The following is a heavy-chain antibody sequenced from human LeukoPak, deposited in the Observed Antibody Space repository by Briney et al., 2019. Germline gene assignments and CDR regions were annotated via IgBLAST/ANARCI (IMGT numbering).Heavy chain of an antibody. CDR3: ARTMSCSSTSCYLGNKNYYYYYYMDV. J-gene: IGHJ6*03. Sequence: GASVKVSCKASGYTFTDYYIHWVRQAPGQGLEWMGVINPSGATTSYAQKFQGRVTMTRDMSTSTVYMELSSLRSEDTAVYYCARTMSCSSTSCYLGNKNYYYYYYMDVWGKGTTVTVSS. V-gene: IGHV1-46*01. CDR1: GYTFTDYY. D-gene: IGHD2-2*01. CDR2: INPSGATT.